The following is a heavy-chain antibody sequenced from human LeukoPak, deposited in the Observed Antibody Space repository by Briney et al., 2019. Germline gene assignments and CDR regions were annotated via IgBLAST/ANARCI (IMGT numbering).Heavy chain of an antibody. CDR3: AREEGIAVAGNYYYGMDV. CDR2: IIPIFGTA. Sequence: GASVKVSCKASGGTFSSYAISWVRQAPGQGLEWMGGIIPIFGTANYAQKFQGRVTITADESTSTAYMELRSLRSDDTAVYYCAREEGIAVAGNYYYGMDVWGQGTTVTVSS. CDR1: GGTFSSYA. D-gene: IGHD6-19*01. J-gene: IGHJ6*02. V-gene: IGHV1-69*13.